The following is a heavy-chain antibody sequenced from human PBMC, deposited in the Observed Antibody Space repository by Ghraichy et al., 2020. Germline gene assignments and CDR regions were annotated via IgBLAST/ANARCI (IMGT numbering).Heavy chain of an antibody. V-gene: IGHV3-74*01. Sequence: GALRLSCAASGFSFTDYWMHWVRQTPGRGLEWVSHLNTDGTTVNYADSVKGRFTISRDNAKNTMYLQMISLTVEDTAFYYCVRSYKDGLRHFDYWGQGTLVTVSS. J-gene: IGHJ4*02. CDR3: VRSYKDGLRHFDY. CDR2: LNTDGTTV. D-gene: IGHD1-14*01. CDR1: GFSFTDYW.